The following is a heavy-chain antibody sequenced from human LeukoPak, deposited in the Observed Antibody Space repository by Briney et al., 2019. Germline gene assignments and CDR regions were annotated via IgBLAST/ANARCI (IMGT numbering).Heavy chain of an antibody. Sequence: KSGGSLRLSCAASGFTFSDHYMSWIRQAPGKGLEWVSYIDSSGRALYYADSVKGLFTISRDNAKNSLFLQMNSLRAEDTAVYFCTRDPDKSSKVDFWGQGTLVTVSS. CDR3: TRDPDKSSKVDF. CDR1: GFTFSDHY. J-gene: IGHJ4*02. V-gene: IGHV3-11*01. D-gene: IGHD3-9*01. CDR2: IDSSGRAL.